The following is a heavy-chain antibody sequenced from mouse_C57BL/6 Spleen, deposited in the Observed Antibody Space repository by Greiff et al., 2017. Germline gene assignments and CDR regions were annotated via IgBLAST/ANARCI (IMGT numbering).Heavy chain of an antibody. CDR3: ARDDGELTAMDY. CDR1: GYAFSSSW. CDR2: IYPGDGDT. J-gene: IGHJ4*01. D-gene: IGHD2-12*01. Sequence: QVQLKESGPELVKPGASVKISCKASGYAFSSSWMNWVKQRPGKGLEWIGRIYPGDGDTNYNGKFKGKATLTADKSSSTAYMQLSSLTSEDSAVYFCARDDGELTAMDYWGQGTSVTVSS. V-gene: IGHV1-82*01.